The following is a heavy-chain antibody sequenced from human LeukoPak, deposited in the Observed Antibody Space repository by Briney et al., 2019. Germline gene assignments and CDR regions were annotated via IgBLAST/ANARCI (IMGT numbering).Heavy chain of an antibody. CDR2: IIPIFGTA. J-gene: IGHJ4*02. CDR1: GGTFSSYA. CDR3: ASTIAVVPGYFDY. D-gene: IGHD6-19*01. V-gene: IGHV1-69*06. Sequence: SVKVSCKSSGGTFSSYAISWVRQAPGQGLEWMGGIIPIFGTANYAQKFQGRVTITADKSTSTAYMELSSLRSEDTAVYYCASTIAVVPGYFDYWGQGTLVTVSS.